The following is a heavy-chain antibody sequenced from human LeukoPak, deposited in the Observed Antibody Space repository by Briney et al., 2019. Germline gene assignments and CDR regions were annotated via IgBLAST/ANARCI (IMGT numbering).Heavy chain of an antibody. CDR1: GLTFSSYA. Sequence: GGSLRLSCAASGLTFSSYAMSWVRQAPGKGLEWVSAISGSGGSTYYADSVKGRFTISRDNSKNTLYLQMNSLRAEDTAVYYCAKDTPSDYVWGSYRFRNDYWGQGTLVTVSS. V-gene: IGHV3-23*01. J-gene: IGHJ4*02. CDR3: AKDTPSDYVWGSYRFRNDY. D-gene: IGHD3-16*02. CDR2: ISGSGGST.